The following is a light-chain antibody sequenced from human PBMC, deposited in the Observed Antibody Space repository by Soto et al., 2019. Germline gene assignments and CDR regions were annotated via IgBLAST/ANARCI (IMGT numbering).Light chain of an antibody. CDR1: QSVSSY. V-gene: IGKV3-11*01. Sequence: EIVLTQSPATLSLSPGERATLSCRASQSVSSYLAWYQQKPGQAPRLLIYDAFNTATGIPARLSGSGSGAEFTLPISSLAPEDFAVYYCQQRSNWPPVPFCQGTRLEIK. CDR2: DAF. J-gene: IGKJ5*01. CDR3: QQRSNWPPVP.